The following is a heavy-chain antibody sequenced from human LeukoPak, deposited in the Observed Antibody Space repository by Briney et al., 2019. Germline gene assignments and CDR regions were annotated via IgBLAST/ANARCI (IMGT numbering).Heavy chain of an antibody. D-gene: IGHD6-13*01. V-gene: IGHV1-18*01. Sequence: ASVKVSCKASGYTFTSYGISWVRQAPGQGLEWMGWISAYNGNTNYAQKFQGRVTMTTDTSTSTAYMELRSLRSDDTAVYYCARVSSSWPVRFHYYYMDVWGKGTTVTISS. J-gene: IGHJ6*03. CDR3: ARVSSSWPVRFHYYYMDV. CDR1: GYTFTSYG. CDR2: ISAYNGNT.